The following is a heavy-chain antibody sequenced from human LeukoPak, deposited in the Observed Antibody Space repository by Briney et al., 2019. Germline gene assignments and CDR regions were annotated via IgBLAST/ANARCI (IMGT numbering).Heavy chain of an antibody. Sequence: GGSLRLSCAASGFTFSSYGMHWVRQAPGKGLEWVAVIWYDGSNKYYADSVKGRFTISRDNSKNTLYLQMNSLRAEDTAVYYCARAQGYCSSTSCYNFRFDPWGQGTLVTVSS. CDR2: IWYDGSNK. V-gene: IGHV3-33*01. J-gene: IGHJ5*02. D-gene: IGHD2-2*02. CDR3: ARAQGYCSSTSCYNFRFDP. CDR1: GFTFSSYG.